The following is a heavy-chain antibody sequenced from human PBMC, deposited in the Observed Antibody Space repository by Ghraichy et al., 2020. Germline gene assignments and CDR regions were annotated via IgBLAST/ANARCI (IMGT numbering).Heavy chain of an antibody. CDR3: AKDPQLPVSSMDV. V-gene: IGHV3-30*02. J-gene: IGHJ6*02. Sequence: GGSLRLSCAVSGFTFSSYGMHWVRQAPGKGLEWVAFIRYDGSNKYYADSVKGRFTISRDNSKNTLYLQMNSLRAEDTAVYYCAKDPQLPVSSMDVWGQGTTVTVSS. CDR2: IRYDGSNK. D-gene: IGHD3-10*01. CDR1: GFTFSSYG.